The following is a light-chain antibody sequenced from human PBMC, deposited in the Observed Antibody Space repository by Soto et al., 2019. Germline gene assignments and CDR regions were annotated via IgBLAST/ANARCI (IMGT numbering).Light chain of an antibody. CDR2: GAS. CDR1: QSVSSN. J-gene: IGKJ2*01. Sequence: EIVMTQSPATLSVSPGERATLSCRASQSVSSNLAWYQQKPGQAPRLLIYGASTRATGIPARCSGSGSVTEFTLTISSLQSEDFAVYYCHQYNNWPPYTFGQGTKLEIK. CDR3: HQYNNWPPYT. V-gene: IGKV3-15*01.